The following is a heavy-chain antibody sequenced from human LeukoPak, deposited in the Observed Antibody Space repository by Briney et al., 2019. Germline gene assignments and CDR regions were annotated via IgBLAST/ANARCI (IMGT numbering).Heavy chain of an antibody. J-gene: IGHJ4*02. CDR1: GGTFSSYA. CDR2: IIPIFGTA. D-gene: IGHD3-9*01. V-gene: IGHV1-69*05. Sequence: SVKVSCKASGGTFSSYAISWLRQAPGQGLEWMGRIIPIFGTANYAQKFQGRVTITTDESTSTAYMELSSLRSEDTAVYYCAREDGVGYDILTGYYPIVYWGQGTLVTVSS. CDR3: AREDGVGYDILTGYYPIVY.